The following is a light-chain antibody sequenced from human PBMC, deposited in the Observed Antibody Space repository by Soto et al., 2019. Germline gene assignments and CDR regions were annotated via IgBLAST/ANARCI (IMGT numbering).Light chain of an antibody. CDR2: AAS. V-gene: IGKV1-6*01. J-gene: IGKJ1*01. CDR3: LQDYHYPWT. CDR1: QGIRND. Sequence: AIQMTQSPSSLSASVGDRVTITCRASQGIRNDLGWYQQKPGKAPKLLIYAASTLQSWVPSSFSGSGSGTDFTLTISSLQPEDFATYYCLQDYHYPWTFGQGTKVEIK.